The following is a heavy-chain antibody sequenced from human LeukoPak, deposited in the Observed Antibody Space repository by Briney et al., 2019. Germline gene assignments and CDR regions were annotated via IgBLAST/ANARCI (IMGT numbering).Heavy chain of an antibody. CDR1: GFTFSSYA. CDR3: AAKWELPTSYFDY. Sequence: PGGSLRLSCAASGFTFSSYAMSWVRQAPGKGLEWVSAISGSGGSTYYADSVKGRFTISRDNSKNTLYLQMNSLRAEDTAVYYCAAKWELPTSYFDYWGQGTLVTVSS. D-gene: IGHD1-26*01. V-gene: IGHV3-23*01. J-gene: IGHJ4*02. CDR2: ISGSGGST.